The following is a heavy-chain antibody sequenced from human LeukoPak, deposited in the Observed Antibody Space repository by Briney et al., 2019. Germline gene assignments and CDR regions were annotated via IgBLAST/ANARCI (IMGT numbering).Heavy chain of an antibody. Sequence: PSETLSLTCTVSTGXINSSSHYWGWLRQSPGKGLEWIGSFYYSGSTLYNPSLKSRVTISVDTSKNNFSLNLSSVSAADTAVYYCASGWDQFDDWGQGTLVTVSS. J-gene: IGHJ4*02. CDR3: ASGWDQFDD. D-gene: IGHD1-26*01. V-gene: IGHV4-39*01. CDR1: TGXINSSSHY. CDR2: FYYSGST.